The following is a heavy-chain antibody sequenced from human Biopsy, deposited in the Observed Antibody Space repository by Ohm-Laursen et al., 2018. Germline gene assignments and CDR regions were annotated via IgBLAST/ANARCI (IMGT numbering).Heavy chain of an antibody. CDR1: DGSIDNYY. Sequence: SETLSLTCNVSDGSIDNYYWTWIRQSPGKGLEWIGYIYYTGSSNYNPSVKSRVTISVDTSKNQFPLKLNSVTAADTAVYFCARDSRGGHLNTTLITGKNLDSWGQGILVTVSS. D-gene: IGHD3-16*01. CDR3: ARDSRGGHLNTTLITGKNLDS. V-gene: IGHV4-59*01. CDR2: IYYTGSS. J-gene: IGHJ4*02.